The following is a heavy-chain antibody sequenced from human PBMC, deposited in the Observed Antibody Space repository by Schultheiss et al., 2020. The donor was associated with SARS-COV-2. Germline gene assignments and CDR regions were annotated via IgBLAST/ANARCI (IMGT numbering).Heavy chain of an antibody. Sequence: GGSLRLSCAASGSTFSSYAMSWVRQAPGKGLEWVSAISGSGGSTYYADSVKGRFTISRDNSKNTLYLQMNSLRAEDTAVYYCAKTKAASHNAFDIWGQGTMVTVSS. CDR3: AKTKAASHNAFDI. J-gene: IGHJ3*02. CDR1: GSTFSSYA. V-gene: IGHV3-23*01. CDR2: ISGSGGST. D-gene: IGHD6-13*01.